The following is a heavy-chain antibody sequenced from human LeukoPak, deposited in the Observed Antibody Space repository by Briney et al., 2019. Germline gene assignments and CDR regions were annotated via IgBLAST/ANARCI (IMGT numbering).Heavy chain of an antibody. CDR2: ISVSGGST. D-gene: IGHD2-15*01. V-gene: IGHV3-23*01. J-gene: IGHJ1*01. Sequence: GGSLRLSCAASGFTFSSYAISWVRQAPGKGLEWVSAISVSGGSTYYADSVKGRFTIARDNSKNTLYLQMNSLRAEDTAVYYCALLAYCSGGICYSTDFLGYVQHWGQGTLVTVSS. CDR3: ALLAYCSGGICYSTDFLGYVQH. CDR1: GFTFSSYA.